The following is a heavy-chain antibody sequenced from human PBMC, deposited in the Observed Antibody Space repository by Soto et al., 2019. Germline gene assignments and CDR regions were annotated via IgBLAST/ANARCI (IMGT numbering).Heavy chain of an antibody. CDR1: GFTFSNAW. CDR3: TTEVVVVTFSGWFDP. V-gene: IGHV3-15*01. CDR2: IKSKTDGGTT. D-gene: IGHD2-21*02. J-gene: IGHJ5*02. Sequence: EVQLVESGGGLVKPGGSLRLSCAASGFTFSNAWMSWVRQAPGKGLEWVGRIKSKTDGGTTDYAAPVKGRFTISRDDSKHTLYLQMNSLKPEDTAVYYCTTEVVVVTFSGWFDPWGQGTLVTVSS.